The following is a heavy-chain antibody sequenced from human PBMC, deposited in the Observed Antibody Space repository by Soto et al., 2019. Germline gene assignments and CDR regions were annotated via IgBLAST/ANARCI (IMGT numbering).Heavy chain of an antibody. D-gene: IGHD3-3*01. CDR3: ARVYRRATIFGVVIGDSADY. V-gene: IGHV1-18*01. CDR1: GYTFTSSG. CDR2: ISAYNGNT. J-gene: IGHJ4*02. Sequence: GASVKVSCKASGYTFTSSGISWVRQAPGQGLEWMGWISAYNGNTSYAQKLQGRVTMTTETSTSTAYMELRSLRSDDTAVYYCARVYRRATIFGVVIGDSADYWGQGTLVTVSS.